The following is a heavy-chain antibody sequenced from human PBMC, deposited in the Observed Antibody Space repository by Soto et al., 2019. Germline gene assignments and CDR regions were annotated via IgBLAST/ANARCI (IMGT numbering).Heavy chain of an antibody. V-gene: IGHV3-48*01. CDR2: ISSNSGAI. Sequence: GGSLRLSCAASGLTFSSYEMNWVRQVPGKGLEWVSSISSNSGAIKYADSVKGRFTISRDNSKNTLYLQIDSLRAEDTAVYYCARLYTWIMDYWGQGTMVTVSS. CDR1: GLTFSSYE. D-gene: IGHD5-12*01. J-gene: IGHJ4*02. CDR3: ARLYTWIMDY.